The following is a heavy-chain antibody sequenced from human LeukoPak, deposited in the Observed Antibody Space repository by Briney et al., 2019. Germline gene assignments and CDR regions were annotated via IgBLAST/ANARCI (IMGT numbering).Heavy chain of an antibody. V-gene: IGHV3-30*18. CDR1: GFTFSSYG. CDR2: ISYDGSNK. CDR3: AKTMSSHPYRDFDY. J-gene: IGHJ4*02. Sequence: PGGSLRLSCAASGFTFSSYGMHWVRQAPGKGLEWVAVISYDGSNKYYADSVKGRFTISRDNSKNTLYLQMNGLRAEDTAVYYCAKTMSSHPYRDFDYWGQGTLVTVSS. D-gene: IGHD1-14*01.